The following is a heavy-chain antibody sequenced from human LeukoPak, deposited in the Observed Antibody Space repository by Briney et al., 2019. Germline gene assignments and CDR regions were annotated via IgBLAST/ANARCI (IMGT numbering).Heavy chain of an antibody. Sequence: ASVRVSCKASGYTFTGNHMHWVRQAPGQGLEWMGWINPNSGGTNYAQKFQGRVIMTRDTSISTAYMELSRLGSDDTAVYYCARGGSTDSIHSCGGNCYFLDYWGQGTLVTVSS. V-gene: IGHV1-2*02. CDR2: INPNSGGT. CDR3: ARGGSTDSIHSCGGNCYFLDY. J-gene: IGHJ4*02. CDR1: GYTFTGNH. D-gene: IGHD2-21*02.